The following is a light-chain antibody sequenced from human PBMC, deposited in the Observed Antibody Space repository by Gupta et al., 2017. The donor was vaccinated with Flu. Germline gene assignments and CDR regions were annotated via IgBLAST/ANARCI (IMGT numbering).Light chain of an antibody. V-gene: IGKV1-39*01. CDR1: QKVGKY. CDR2: GAS. CDR3: QQRNITPRT. J-gene: IGKJ4*01. Sequence: PSSLSESVGDRGNSTGRAEQKVGKYLKWYQQKAGKAPKLLIYGASALLSGFPRRFSGSGSGTYFTLTISGREPEDFATYYCQQRNITPRTFGRGTKVEI.